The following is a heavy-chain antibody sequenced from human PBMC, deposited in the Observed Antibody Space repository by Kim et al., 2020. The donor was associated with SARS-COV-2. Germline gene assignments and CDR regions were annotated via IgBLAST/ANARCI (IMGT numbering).Heavy chain of an antibody. Sequence: YYAESVKGRFTISRENAKNSFYLQRNSLRAGDTAVYYCARSYYVWGNYDYWGQGTLVTVSS. D-gene: IGHD3-16*01. CDR3: ARSYYVWGNYDY. V-gene: IGHV3-13*01. J-gene: IGHJ4*02.